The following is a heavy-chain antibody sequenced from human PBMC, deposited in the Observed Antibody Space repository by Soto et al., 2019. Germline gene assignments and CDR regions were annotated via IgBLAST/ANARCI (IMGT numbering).Heavy chain of an antibody. CDR3: ARGGGFYYYYYYMDV. CDR2: INHSGST. CDR1: GGSFSGYY. Sequence: SETLSLTCAVYGGSFSGYYWSWIRQPPGKGLEWIGEINHSGSTNYNPSLKSRVTISVDTSKNQFSLKLSSVTAADTAVYYCARGGGFYYYYYYMDVWGKGTTVTVSS. J-gene: IGHJ6*03. V-gene: IGHV4-34*01. D-gene: IGHD3-16*01.